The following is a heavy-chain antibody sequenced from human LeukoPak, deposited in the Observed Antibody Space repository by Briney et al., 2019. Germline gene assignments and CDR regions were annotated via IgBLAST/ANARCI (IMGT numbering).Heavy chain of an antibody. CDR1: EFTFSSYS. Sequence: GGSLRLSCAASEFTFSSYSMNWVRQAPGKGLEWVSYISSSGSTIYYADSVKGRFTISRDNAKNSLYLQMNSLRAEDTAVYYCARDLGGSYDAWGQGTLVTVSS. V-gene: IGHV3-48*04. CDR3: ARDLGGSYDA. D-gene: IGHD1-26*01. J-gene: IGHJ5*02. CDR2: ISSSGSTI.